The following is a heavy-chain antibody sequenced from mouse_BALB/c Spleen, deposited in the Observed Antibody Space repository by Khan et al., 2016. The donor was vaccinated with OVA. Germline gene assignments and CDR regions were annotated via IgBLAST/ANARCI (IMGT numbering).Heavy chain of an antibody. J-gene: IGHJ4*01. CDR3: TGSSYYDNSLYAMDY. Sequence: DLVKPGASVKLSCKASGYTFTSYWINWIKQRPGQGLEWIGQFSPGSGSPYYNEMFKGKATMTVDKSSSAAYIQLNSLSSEDSAVYICTGSSYYDNSLYAMDYWGQGTSVTVSS. CDR2: FSPGSGSP. CDR1: GYTFTSYW. V-gene: IGHV1S41*01. D-gene: IGHD1-1*01.